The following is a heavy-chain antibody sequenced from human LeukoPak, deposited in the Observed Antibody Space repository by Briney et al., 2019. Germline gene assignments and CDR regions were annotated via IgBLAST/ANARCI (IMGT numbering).Heavy chain of an antibody. V-gene: IGHV4-4*07. CDR2: IYTSGST. J-gene: IGHJ4*02. Sequence: SETLSLTCTVSGGSISSYYWSWIRQPAGKGLEWIGRIYTSGSTNYNPSLKSRVTMSVDTSKNQFSLKLSSVTAADTAVYYCASEKPAKLYLDYWGQGTLVTVSS. CDR3: ASEKPAKLYLDY. CDR1: GGSISSYY.